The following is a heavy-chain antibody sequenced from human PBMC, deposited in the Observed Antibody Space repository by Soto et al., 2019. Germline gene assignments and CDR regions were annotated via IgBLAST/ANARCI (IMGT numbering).Heavy chain of an antibody. CDR3: ARGLPGGTGYYYYFIDA. CDR2: MNPNSGNT. Sequence: ASVKVSCKASGYTFTSYDINWVRQATGQGLEWMGWMNPNSGNTGYAQKFQGRVTMTRNTSISTAYMELSSLTSEDTAVYYCARGLPGGTGYYYYFIDASGTGTSVTVSS. CDR1: GYTFTSYD. D-gene: IGHD1-1*01. J-gene: IGHJ6*03. V-gene: IGHV1-8*01.